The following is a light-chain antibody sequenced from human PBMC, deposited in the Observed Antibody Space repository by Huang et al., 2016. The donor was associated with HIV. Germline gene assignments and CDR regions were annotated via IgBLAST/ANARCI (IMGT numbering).Light chain of an antibody. Sequence: EIVMTQSPATLSVSPGERATLSCRASQSVSSNLAWYQQKPGQAPRLLIYAASTRATGIPARFSGSGSGTEFTLTISSLQSEEFAVYYCQQYNNWPRTFSQGTKVEIK. CDR1: QSVSSN. CDR3: QQYNNWPRT. CDR2: AAS. J-gene: IGKJ1*01. V-gene: IGKV3-15*01.